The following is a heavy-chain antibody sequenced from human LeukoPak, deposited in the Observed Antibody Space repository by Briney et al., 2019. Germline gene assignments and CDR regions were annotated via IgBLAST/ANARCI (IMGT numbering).Heavy chain of an antibody. V-gene: IGHV3-53*01. J-gene: IGHJ4*02. D-gene: IGHD6-19*01. CDR2: IYSGGGT. CDR3: ARVLSDSNGWYHFDY. Sequence: GGSLRLSCAASGFTVSSNYMSWVRQAPGKGLERVSVIYSGGGTYYADSVKGRFTISRDNSKNTLSLQMNSLRAEDTAVYYCARVLSDSNGWYHFDYWGQGTLVTVSS. CDR1: GFTVSSNY.